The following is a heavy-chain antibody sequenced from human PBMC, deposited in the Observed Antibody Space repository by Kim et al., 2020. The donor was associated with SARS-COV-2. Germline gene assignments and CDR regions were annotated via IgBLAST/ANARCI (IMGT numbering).Heavy chain of an antibody. D-gene: IGHD3-10*01. J-gene: IGHJ6*02. CDR3: VKSVGEYYYYYGLDV. Sequence: GGSLRLSCAASGFVFMNYAMTWVRQAPGKGLEWVSGISGSGGSSYYADSVKGRFTISRDNSKDTVYLQMNSLRADDTAVYYCVKSVGEYYYYYGLDVWGQGTTVTFSS. V-gene: IGHV3-23*01. CDR1: GFVFMNYA. CDR2: ISGSGGSS.